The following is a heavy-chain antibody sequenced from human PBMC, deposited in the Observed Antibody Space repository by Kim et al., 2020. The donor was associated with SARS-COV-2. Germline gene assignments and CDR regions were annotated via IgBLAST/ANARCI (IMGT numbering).Heavy chain of an antibody. CDR2: IYYSGST. Sequence: SETLSLTCTVSGGSISSGGYYWSWIRQHPGKGVEWIGYIYYSGSTYYNPSLKSRVTILVDTSKNQFYLKLGTVTATDTVVYYCARWASLLEWLYLDYWGQGTLVTVSS. J-gene: IGHJ4*02. CDR3: ARWASLLEWLYLDY. D-gene: IGHD3-3*01. CDR1: GGSISSGGYY. V-gene: IGHV4-31*03.